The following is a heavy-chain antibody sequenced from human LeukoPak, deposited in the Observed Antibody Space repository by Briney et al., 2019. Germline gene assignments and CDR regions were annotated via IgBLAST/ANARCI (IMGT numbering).Heavy chain of an antibody. Sequence: ASVEVSCKASGYTFTGYYMHWVRQAPGQGLEWMGWINPNSGGTNYAQKFQGRVTMTRDTSISTAYMELSRLRSDDTAVYYCARDLEDIVVVPAAILFDYWGQGTLVTVSS. CDR2: INPNSGGT. CDR1: GYTFTGYY. J-gene: IGHJ4*02. D-gene: IGHD2-2*01. CDR3: ARDLEDIVVVPAAILFDY. V-gene: IGHV1-2*02.